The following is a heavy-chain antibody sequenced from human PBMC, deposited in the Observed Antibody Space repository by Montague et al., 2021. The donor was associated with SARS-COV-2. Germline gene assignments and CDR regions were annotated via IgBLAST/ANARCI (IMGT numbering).Heavy chain of an antibody. CDR3: ARMTVTTALDY. CDR1: GFSLSTSGIC. V-gene: IGHV2-70*11. D-gene: IGHD4-17*01. CDR2: XDWDDDK. Sequence: PPLVKPKQTLTLTCTFSGFSLSTSGICVRWIRQPPGKALEWLARXDWDDDKYYSTSLKTRLTISKDTSKNQVVLTMTNMDPVDTATYYCARMTVTTALDYWGQGTLVTVSS. J-gene: IGHJ4*02.